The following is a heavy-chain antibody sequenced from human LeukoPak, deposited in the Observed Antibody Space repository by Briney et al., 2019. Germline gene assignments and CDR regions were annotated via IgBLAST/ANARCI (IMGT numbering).Heavy chain of an antibody. V-gene: IGHV4-39*07. CDR1: GGSISSGGYY. Sequence: PSETLSLTCTVSGGSISSGGYYWSWIRQPPGKGLEWIGEINHSGSTNYNPSLKSRVTISVDTSKNQFSLKLSSVTAADTAVYYCARGRGYSSSWYVPSDFDYWGQGTLVTVSS. CDR3: ARGRGYSSSWYVPSDFDY. CDR2: INHSGST. D-gene: IGHD6-13*01. J-gene: IGHJ4*02.